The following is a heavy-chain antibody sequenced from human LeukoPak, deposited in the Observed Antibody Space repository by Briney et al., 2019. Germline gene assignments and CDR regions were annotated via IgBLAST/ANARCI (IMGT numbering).Heavy chain of an antibody. CDR2: ISYDGNNK. CDR3: ASPGDGKY. CDR1: GFSFRSYA. D-gene: IGHD1-26*01. J-gene: IGHJ4*02. Sequence: GRSLRLSCAASGFSFRSYAMHWVRQAPGKGLEWVAVISYDGNNKYYADSVKGRFSISRDNSNNTLYLQMNSLRAEDTAVYYCASPGDGKYWGQGTLVTVSS. V-gene: IGHV3-30-3*01.